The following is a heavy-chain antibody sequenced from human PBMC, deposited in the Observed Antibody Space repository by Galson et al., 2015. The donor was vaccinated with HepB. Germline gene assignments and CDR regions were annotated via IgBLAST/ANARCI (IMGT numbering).Heavy chain of an antibody. CDR1: GFTFSDYY. CDR2: ISSSSSYT. D-gene: IGHD5-18*01. Sequence: SLRLSCAASGFTFSDYYMSWIRQAPGKGLEWVSYISSSSSYTNYADSVKGRFTISRDNAKNSLYLQMNSLRAEDTAVYYCASKGGIQLWSSYWYFDLWGRGTLVTVSS. J-gene: IGHJ2*01. CDR3: ASKGGIQLWSSYWYFDL. V-gene: IGHV3-11*06.